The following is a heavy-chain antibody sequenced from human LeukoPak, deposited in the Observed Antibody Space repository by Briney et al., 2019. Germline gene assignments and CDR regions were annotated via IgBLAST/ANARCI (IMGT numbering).Heavy chain of an antibody. D-gene: IGHD3-10*01. CDR1: GFTFSSYG. J-gene: IGHJ4*02. V-gene: IGHV3-30*18. CDR2: ISYDGSNK. CDR3: AKDSALTGYGSGSSKALDY. Sequence: GGSLRLSCAASGFTFSSYGMHWVRQAPGKGLKWVAVISYDGSNKCYADSVKGRFTISRDNSKNTLYLQMNSLRAEDTAVYYCAKDSALTGYGSGSSKALDYWGQGTLVTVSS.